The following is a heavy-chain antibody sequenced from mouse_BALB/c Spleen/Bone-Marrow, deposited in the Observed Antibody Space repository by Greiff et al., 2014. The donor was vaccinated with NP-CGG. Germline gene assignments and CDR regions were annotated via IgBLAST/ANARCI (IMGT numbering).Heavy chain of an antibody. CDR3: GRGNYDYDSWFGY. CDR2: INPYNGDP. V-gene: IGHV1-37*01. D-gene: IGHD2-4*01. J-gene: IGHJ3*01. Sequence: EVKLMESGPELVKPGAPVKISCKASGYSFTGYFMNWMKQSHGKSLEWIGRINPYNGDPFYNQKFKGKATLTVDKSSSTAHMELLSLTSEDSAVYYCGRGNYDYDSWFGYWGQGTLVTVSA. CDR1: GYSFTGYF.